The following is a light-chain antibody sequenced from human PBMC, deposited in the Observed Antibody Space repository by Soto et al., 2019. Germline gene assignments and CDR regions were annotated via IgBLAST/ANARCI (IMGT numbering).Light chain of an antibody. CDR3: AAWDDSLNGREV. CDR2: SNN. V-gene: IGLV1-44*01. CDR1: SSNIGSNS. J-gene: IGLJ1*01. Sequence: QSVLTQPPSASGTPGQRVTISCSGSSSNIGSNSVNWYQQLPGAAPKLLIYSNNQRPSGVPDRFSGSKSGTSASLAISGLQSEDEADYYCAAWDDSLNGREVFGTGTEV.